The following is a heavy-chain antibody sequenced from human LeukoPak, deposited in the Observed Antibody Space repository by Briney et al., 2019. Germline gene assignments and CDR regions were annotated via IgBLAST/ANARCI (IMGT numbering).Heavy chain of an antibody. CDR1: GYTFTSYY. Sequence: ASVKVSCKASGYTFTSYYMHWVRQAPGQGLELMGIINPSGGSTSYAQKFQGRVTMTRDTSTSTVYMELSSLRSEDTAVYYCARATDYYDSSGPRGAFDIWGQGTMVTVSS. V-gene: IGHV1-46*01. D-gene: IGHD3-22*01. J-gene: IGHJ3*02. CDR3: ARATDYYDSSGPRGAFDI. CDR2: INPSGGST.